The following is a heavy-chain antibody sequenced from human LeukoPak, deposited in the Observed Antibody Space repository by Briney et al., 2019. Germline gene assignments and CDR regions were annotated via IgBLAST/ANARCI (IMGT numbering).Heavy chain of an antibody. CDR3: ARIAWDAFDI. Sequence: PGGSLRLSCAASGFTFSSYWMHWVRQAPGKGLVWVSRLNNGGSSTNYADSVKGRFTISRDNAKNTLYLQMNSLRAEDTAVYYCARIAWDAFDIWGQGTMVTVSS. CDR2: LNNGGSST. V-gene: IGHV3-74*01. D-gene: IGHD2-15*01. J-gene: IGHJ3*02. CDR1: GFTFSSYW.